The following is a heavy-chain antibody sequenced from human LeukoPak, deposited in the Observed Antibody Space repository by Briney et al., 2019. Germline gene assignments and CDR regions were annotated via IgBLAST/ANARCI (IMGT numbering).Heavy chain of an antibody. CDR3: AREIPRWWGLDY. CDR1: GGSISSGSYY. V-gene: IGHV4-61*02. D-gene: IGHD2-21*02. Sequence: SETLSLTCTVSGGSISSGSYYWSWIRQPAGKGLEWIGRIYTSGSTNYNPSLKSRVTISVDTSKNQFSLKLSSVTAADTAVYYCAREIPRWWGLDYWGQGTLVTVSS. J-gene: IGHJ4*02. CDR2: IYTSGST.